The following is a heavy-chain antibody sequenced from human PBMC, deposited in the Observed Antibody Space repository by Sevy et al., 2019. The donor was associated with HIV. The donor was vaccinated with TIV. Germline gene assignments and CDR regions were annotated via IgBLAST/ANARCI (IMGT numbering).Heavy chain of an antibody. V-gene: IGHV3-48*03. Sequence: GGSLRLSCAASGFTFSSYEMNWVRQAPGKGLEWVSYISSSGSTIYYADSVKGRFTISRDNAKNSLYLQMNSLRAEDTAVYYCAREYRFYYDPRYYYYYGMDVWGHGTTVTVSS. J-gene: IGHJ6*02. CDR1: GFTFSSYE. CDR3: AREYRFYYDPRYYYYYGMDV. CDR2: ISSSGSTI. D-gene: IGHD3-3*01.